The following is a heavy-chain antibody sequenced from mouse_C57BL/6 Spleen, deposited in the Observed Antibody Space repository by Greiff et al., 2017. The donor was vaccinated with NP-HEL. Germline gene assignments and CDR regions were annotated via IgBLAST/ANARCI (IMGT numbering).Heavy chain of an antibody. CDR3: ARDLERDD. V-gene: IGHV3-6*01. J-gene: IGHJ2*01. CDR1: GYSITSGYY. Sequence: EVQLQESGPGPVKPFPSLSLTCSVTGYSITSGYYWNLIRQFPGNKLEWMGYISYDGSTNYNPSLKNRPPITRDTSNSQVFLKLNSVTSEDTATYYCARDLERDDWGQGTTLTVSS. CDR2: ISYDGST.